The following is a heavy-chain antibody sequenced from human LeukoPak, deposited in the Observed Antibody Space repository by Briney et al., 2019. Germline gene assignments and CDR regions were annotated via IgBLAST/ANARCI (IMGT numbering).Heavy chain of an antibody. CDR1: GGSISSYY. D-gene: IGHD3-10*01. CDR2: IYYSGST. CDR3: ARGSYYGSGSYSSWFDP. Sequence: SETLSLTCTVSGGSISSYYWSWIRQPPGKGLEWIGYIYYSGSTNYNPSLKSRVTISVDTSKNQFSLKLSSVTAADTAVYYCARGSYYGSGSYSSWFDPWGQGTLVTVSS. V-gene: IGHV4-59*01. J-gene: IGHJ5*02.